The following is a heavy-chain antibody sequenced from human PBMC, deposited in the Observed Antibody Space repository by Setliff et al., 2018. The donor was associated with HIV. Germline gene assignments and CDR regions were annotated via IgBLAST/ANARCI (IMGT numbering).Heavy chain of an antibody. Sequence: PSETLSLTCTVSGGSISPYYWSWIRQPPGKGLEWIAWISDSGTTNYNPSLKSRVTLSVDMSKNQFSLSLTSVTGADTAVYYCARGGASSKYLDPWGQGTLVTVSS. J-gene: IGHJ5*02. D-gene: IGHD2-15*01. V-gene: IGHV4-59*01. CDR2: ISDSGTT. CDR1: GGSISPYY. CDR3: ARGGASSKYLDP.